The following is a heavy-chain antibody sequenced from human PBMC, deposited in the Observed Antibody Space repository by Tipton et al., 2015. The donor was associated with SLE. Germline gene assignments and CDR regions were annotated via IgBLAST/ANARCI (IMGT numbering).Heavy chain of an antibody. CDR1: GGSISGHY. CDR2: IYSSGST. V-gene: IGHV4-59*11. J-gene: IGHJ4*02. CDR3: ARGGDSSLPFDY. Sequence: TLSLTCTVSGGSISGHYWSWIRQPPGKGLEWIGYIYSSGSTNYNPSLKSRVTISIDTSKNQFSLKLRSVTTADTAVYYCARGGDSSLPFDYWGQGALVAVSS. D-gene: IGHD3-16*01.